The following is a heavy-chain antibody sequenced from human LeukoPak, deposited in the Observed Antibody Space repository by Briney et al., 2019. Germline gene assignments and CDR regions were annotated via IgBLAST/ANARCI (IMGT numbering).Heavy chain of an antibody. D-gene: IGHD4-17*01. V-gene: IGHV3-30-3*01. CDR3: AREATVTYRMDV. Sequence: GGSLRLSCAASGFTSSSYAMHWVRQAPGKGLEWVAVISYDGSNKYYADSVKGRFTISRDNSKNTLYLQMNSLRAEDTAVYYCAREATVTYRMDVWGQGTTVTVSS. J-gene: IGHJ6*02. CDR2: ISYDGSNK. CDR1: GFTSSSYA.